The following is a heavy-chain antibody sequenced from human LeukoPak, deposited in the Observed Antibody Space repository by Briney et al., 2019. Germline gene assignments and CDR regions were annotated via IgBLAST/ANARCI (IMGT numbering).Heavy chain of an antibody. Sequence: PGGSLRLSCAASGFTFSSYGMHWVRQAPGKGLEWVAFIRYDGSNKYYADSVKGRFTISRDNSKNTLYLQMNSLRAEDTAVYYCAKPPGDSSGYYDAFDIWGQGTMVTVSS. J-gene: IGHJ3*02. CDR1: GFTFSSYG. CDR3: AKPPGDSSGYYDAFDI. D-gene: IGHD3-22*01. CDR2: IRYDGSNK. V-gene: IGHV3-30*02.